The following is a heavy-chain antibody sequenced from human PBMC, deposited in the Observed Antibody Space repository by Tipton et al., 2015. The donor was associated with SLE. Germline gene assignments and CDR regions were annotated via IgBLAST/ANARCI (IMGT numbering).Heavy chain of an antibody. D-gene: IGHD3-10*01. CDR1: GGSISSSIW. CDR3: ASPYYYGSRSFDP. Sequence: SLRLSCTVSGGSISSSIWWTWVRQPPGKGLEWIGEIFHSGSTNYNPSLRGRVTMSLDKSKNQFSLKLSSATAADTAVYYCASPYYYGSRSFDPWGQGTLVTVSA. V-gene: IGHV4-4*02. J-gene: IGHJ5*02. CDR2: IFHSGST.